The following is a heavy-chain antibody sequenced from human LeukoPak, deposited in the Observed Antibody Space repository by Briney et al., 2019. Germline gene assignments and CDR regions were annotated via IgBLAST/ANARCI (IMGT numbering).Heavy chain of an antibody. CDR2: INPNSGGT. CDR1: GYTFTGYY. Sequence: ASVKVSCKASGYTFTGYYIHWVRQAPGQGLEWMGWINPNSGGTNYAQKFQGRVTITRDRSINTAYMDLRSLTYDDTAVHYCARDKPAEAALDFWGQGTLVTVSS. J-gene: IGHJ4*02. CDR3: ARDKPAEAALDF. V-gene: IGHV1-2*02.